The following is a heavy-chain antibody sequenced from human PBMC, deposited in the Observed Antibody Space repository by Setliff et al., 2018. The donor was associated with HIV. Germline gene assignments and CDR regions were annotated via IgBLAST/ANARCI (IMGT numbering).Heavy chain of an antibody. V-gene: IGHV1-46*01. Sequence: VASVKVSCKASGYTFTSYYMHWVRQAPGQGLEWMGIINPSGGSTSYAQKFQGRVTMTRDTSTSTVYMELSSLRSEDTAVYYCARDTYYNFWSGLEDYYYYMDVWGKGTTVTV. D-gene: IGHD3-3*01. J-gene: IGHJ6*03. CDR1: GYTFTSYY. CDR2: INPSGGST. CDR3: ARDTYYNFWSGLEDYYYYMDV.